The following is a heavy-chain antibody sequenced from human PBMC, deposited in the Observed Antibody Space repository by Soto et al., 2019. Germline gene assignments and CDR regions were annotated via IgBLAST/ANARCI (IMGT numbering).Heavy chain of an antibody. CDR1: GFTLSGYA. D-gene: IGHD3-22*01. V-gene: IGHV3-64*04. CDR3: ATVPNYYDSSGYSQNAFDI. CDR2: ISSNGVGT. J-gene: IGHJ3*02. Sequence: GGSLRLSCAASGFTLSGYAMGWVRQAPGKGLEYVSGISSNGVGTYYANSVQGRFTISRDNSKNTLYLQMNSLRAEDTAVYYCATVPNYYDSSGYSQNAFDIWGQGTMVTVSS.